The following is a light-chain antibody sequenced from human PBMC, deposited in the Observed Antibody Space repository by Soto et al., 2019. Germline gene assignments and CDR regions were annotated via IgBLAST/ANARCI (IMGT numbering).Light chain of an antibody. J-gene: IGLJ1*01. V-gene: IGLV2-14*01. CDR2: EVS. CDR1: SSDVGGYNY. CDR3: SSYTSFSTYV. Sequence: QSVLTQPASVSGSPGQSITISCTGTSSDVGGYNYVSWYQQHPGKAPKLVIYEVSNRPSGVSNRFSGSKSDNTASLTISGLQAEDEADYYCSSYTSFSTYVFGTGTKVTVL.